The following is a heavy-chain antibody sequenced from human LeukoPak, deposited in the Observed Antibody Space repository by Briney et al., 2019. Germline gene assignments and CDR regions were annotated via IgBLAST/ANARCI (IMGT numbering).Heavy chain of an antibody. V-gene: IGHV3-13*01. Sequence: GGSLRLSCAASGFTFSNSDMHWVRQATGRGLEWVSAIGTIGDTYYPGSVKGRFTISRENTKNSLYLQINSLRVGDTAVYYCVREGYSSDWNNWYFDLWDRGTLVTVSS. CDR1: GFTFSNSD. J-gene: IGHJ2*01. CDR2: IGTIGDT. CDR3: VREGYSSDWNNWYFDL. D-gene: IGHD6-19*01.